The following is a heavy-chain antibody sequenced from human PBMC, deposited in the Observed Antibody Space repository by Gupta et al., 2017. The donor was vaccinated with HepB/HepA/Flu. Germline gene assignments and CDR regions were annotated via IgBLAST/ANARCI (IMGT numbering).Heavy chain of an antibody. CDR1: GSTFGPYA. CDR2: ISFAGGGST. V-gene: IGHV3-23*01. Sequence: EFQLLESGGGLVQPGGSLSLSCAASGSTFGPYAMTWVRQAPGKRREWVSSISFAGGGSTYYADSVKGRFTISRDNSVNTLYLQMNSLRAEDTAVYYCAKVNGNTCFSPVDFWGLGTLVTVSS. D-gene: IGHD2-8*01. CDR3: AKVNGNTCFSPVDF. J-gene: IGHJ4*02.